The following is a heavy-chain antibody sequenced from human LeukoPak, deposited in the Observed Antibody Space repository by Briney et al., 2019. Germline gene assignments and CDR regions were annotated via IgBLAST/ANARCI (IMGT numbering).Heavy chain of an antibody. CDR3: ARHTGSTGAFDI. J-gene: IGHJ3*02. CDR1: GYSFTGYW. V-gene: IGHV5-51*01. Sequence: GESLKISCKGSGYSFTGYWIGWVLQLSGKGLEWMGMIYPADSDSRYSPSFQGQVTISADKSINIAYLQWSSLKASDTAMYYCARHTGSTGAFDIWGQGTMVTVSS. CDR2: IYPADSDS. D-gene: IGHD1-1*01.